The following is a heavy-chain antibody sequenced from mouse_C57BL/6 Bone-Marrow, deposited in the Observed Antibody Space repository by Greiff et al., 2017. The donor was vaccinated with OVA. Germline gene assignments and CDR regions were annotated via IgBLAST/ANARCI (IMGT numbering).Heavy chain of an antibody. D-gene: IGHD2-5*01. CDR1: GFTFSSYT. J-gene: IGHJ4*01. CDR3: ARHESNSLYAMDY. V-gene: IGHV5-9*04. CDR2: ISGGGGNT. Sequence: EVQLVESGGGLVKPGGSLKLSCAASGFTFSSYTMSWVRQTPEKRLEWVATISGGGGNTYYPDSVKGRFTISRDNAKNTLYLQMSSLRSEDTAVYYCARHESNSLYAMDYWGQGTSVTVSS.